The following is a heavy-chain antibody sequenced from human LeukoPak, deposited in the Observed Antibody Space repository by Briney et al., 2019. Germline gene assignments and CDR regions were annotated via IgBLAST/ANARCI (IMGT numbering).Heavy chain of an antibody. J-gene: IGHJ6*02. CDR3: ARIPGGYYYGMDV. Sequence: GGSLRLSCAASGFTLSSDAMNWVRQAPGKGLEWVSYISSRSSNIYYADSVKGRFTISRDNAKNSLYLQMNSLRDEDTAVYYCARIPGGYYYGMDVWGQGTTVTVSS. CDR1: GFTLSSDA. V-gene: IGHV3-48*02. CDR2: ISSRSSNI. D-gene: IGHD3-16*01.